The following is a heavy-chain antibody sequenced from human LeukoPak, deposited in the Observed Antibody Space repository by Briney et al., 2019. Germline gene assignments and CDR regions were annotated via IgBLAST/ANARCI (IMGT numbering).Heavy chain of an antibody. Sequence: PSETLSLTCTVSGGSISSYYWSWIRQPPGKGLEWIGYIYYSGSTNYNPSLKSRVTISVDTSKNQFSLKLSSVTAADTAVYYCARGRFGNYDFWGGYYYIFDYWGQGTLVTVSS. CDR1: GGSISSYY. D-gene: IGHD3-3*01. CDR2: IYYSGST. CDR3: ARGRFGNYDFWGGYYYIFDY. J-gene: IGHJ4*02. V-gene: IGHV4-59*01.